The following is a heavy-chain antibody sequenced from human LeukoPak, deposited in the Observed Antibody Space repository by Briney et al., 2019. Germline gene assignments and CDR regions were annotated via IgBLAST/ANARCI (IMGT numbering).Heavy chain of an antibody. Sequence: GGSLRLSCAASGFTFSSYSTNWVRQAPGKGLEWVSSISSSSSYIYYADSVKGRFTISRDNAKNSLYLQMNSLRAEDTAVYYCARMSRAASGLFDPWGQGTLVTVSS. CDR1: GFTFSSYS. J-gene: IGHJ5*02. D-gene: IGHD6-13*01. CDR3: ARMSRAASGLFDP. V-gene: IGHV3-21*01. CDR2: ISSSSSYI.